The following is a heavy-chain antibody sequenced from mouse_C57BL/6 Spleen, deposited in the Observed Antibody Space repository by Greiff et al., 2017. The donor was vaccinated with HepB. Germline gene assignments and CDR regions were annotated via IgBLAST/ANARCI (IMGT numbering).Heavy chain of an antibody. CDR2: IDPEDGET. D-gene: IGHD4-1*01. V-gene: IGHV14-2*01. Sequence: EVKLMESGAELVKPGASVKLSCTASGFNITDYYMHWVKQRTGQGLEWIGRIDPEDGETKYAPKFQGKATITADTSSNTAYLQLSSLTSEDTAVYYCARSSNSYYYAMDYWGQGTSVTVSS. J-gene: IGHJ4*01. CDR3: ARSSNSYYYAMDY. CDR1: GFNITDYY.